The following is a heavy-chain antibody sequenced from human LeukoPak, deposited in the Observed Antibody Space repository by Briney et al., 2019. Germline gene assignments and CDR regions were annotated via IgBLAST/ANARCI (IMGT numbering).Heavy chain of an antibody. Sequence: GGFLRLSCAASGFTFSNYYMSWVRQAPGKGLEWVANIKQDGSEKYYVDSVKGRFTISRDNAKNSLYLQMNSLRAEDTAVYYCARSRTRLDYWGQGTLVTVSS. V-gene: IGHV3-7*01. CDR3: ARSRTRLDY. J-gene: IGHJ4*02. D-gene: IGHD1-14*01. CDR2: IKQDGSEK. CDR1: GFTFSNYY.